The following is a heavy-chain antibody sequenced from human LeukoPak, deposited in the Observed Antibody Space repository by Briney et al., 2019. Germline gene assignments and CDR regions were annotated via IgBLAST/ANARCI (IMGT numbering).Heavy chain of an antibody. V-gene: IGHV3-7*01. CDR3: ATYINWVAGDV. J-gene: IGHJ6*02. CDR2: IKQDGSDR. D-gene: IGHD1-1*01. Sequence: GGSLRLSCAASGFTFSDSWMSWVRQAPGKGLEWVANIKQDGSDRYYVDSVKGRFTISRDNAKSSLYLQMNSLRVDDTAVYYCATYINWVAGDVWGQGTTVTVSS. CDR1: GFTFSDSW.